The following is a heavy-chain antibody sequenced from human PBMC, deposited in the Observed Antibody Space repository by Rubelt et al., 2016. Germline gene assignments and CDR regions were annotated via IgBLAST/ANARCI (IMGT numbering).Heavy chain of an antibody. CDR3: ARERDTALLGYGMDV. D-gene: IGHD3-16*01. J-gene: IGHJ6*02. V-gene: IGHV3-48*02. CDR2: ISSSSSPI. CDR1: GFAFSSNS. Sequence: VQPGGSLRLSCAASGFAFSSNSLTWVRQAPGQGLEWVSYISSSSSPIYYAASVKGRFTVSRDNAKYSLYLQMDSLRQEDTAVFYCARERDTALLGYGMDVWGQGTTVTV.